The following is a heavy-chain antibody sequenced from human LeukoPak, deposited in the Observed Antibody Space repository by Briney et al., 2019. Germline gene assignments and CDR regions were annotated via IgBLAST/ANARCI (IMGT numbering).Heavy chain of an antibody. V-gene: IGHV4-39*07. CDR2: VYYSGST. Sequence: SETLSLTCTVSGGTISSSNYYWSWIRQPPGKGLEWMGTVYYSGSTHYNPSLKSRVTISVDTSKNQFSLRLSSVTAADTAVYYCASNRTGSSWIDYWGQGTLVTVSS. CDR1: GGTISSSNYY. CDR3: ASNRTGSSWIDY. J-gene: IGHJ4*02. D-gene: IGHD1-26*01.